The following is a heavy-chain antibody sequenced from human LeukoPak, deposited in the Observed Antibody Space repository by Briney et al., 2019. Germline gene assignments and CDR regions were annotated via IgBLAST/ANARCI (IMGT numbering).Heavy chain of an antibody. CDR1: GYSFTSYW. V-gene: IGHV5-51*01. J-gene: IGHJ4*02. Sequence: GESLKISCKGSGYSFTSYWIAWVRQMPGKGLEWMGIIYPGDSDTRYSPSFQGQVTISADKSITTACLQWSSLKASDTAMYYCARHRDCTNGICYKIDYWGQGTLVTVSS. D-gene: IGHD2-8*01. CDR2: IYPGDSDT. CDR3: ARHRDCTNGICYKIDY.